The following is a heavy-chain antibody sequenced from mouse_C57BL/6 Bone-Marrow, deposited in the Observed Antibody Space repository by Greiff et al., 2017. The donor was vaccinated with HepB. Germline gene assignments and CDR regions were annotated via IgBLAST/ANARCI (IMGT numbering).Heavy chain of an antibody. D-gene: IGHD1-1*01. V-gene: IGHV5-4*01. CDR1: GFTFSSYA. Sequence: EVQLQESGGGLVKPGGSLKLSCAASGFTFSSYAMSWVRQTPEKRLEWVATISDGGSYTYYPDNVKGRFTISRDNAKNNLYLQMSHLKSEDTAMYYCARGDYYGSSPAWFAYWGQGTLVTVSA. CDR3: ARGDYYGSSPAWFAY. J-gene: IGHJ3*01. CDR2: ISDGGSYT.